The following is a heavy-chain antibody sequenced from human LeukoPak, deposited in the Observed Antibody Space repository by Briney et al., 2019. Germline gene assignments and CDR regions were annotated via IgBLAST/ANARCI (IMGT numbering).Heavy chain of an antibody. V-gene: IGHV1-46*01. Sequence: ASVKVSCKASGYTFTSYYLHWVRQAPGQGLEWMGIINPRSGSTTYAQEFQGRVTMTRDTSTSTVYMELSSLRPEDTAVYYCARVSKSSSPHHDYWGQGTLVTVSS. CDR1: GYTFTSYY. CDR2: INPRSGST. D-gene: IGHD6-13*01. CDR3: ARVSKSSSPHHDY. J-gene: IGHJ4*02.